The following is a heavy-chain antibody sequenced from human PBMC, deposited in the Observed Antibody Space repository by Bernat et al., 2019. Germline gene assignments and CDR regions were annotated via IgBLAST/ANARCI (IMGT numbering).Heavy chain of an antibody. CDR3: TTDNGVSAFDI. CDR1: GLSLTDAW. Sequence: EVHLVESGGDLVKPGGSLRLSCAVSGLSLTDAWMSWVRQAPGKGLEWVGRSKGKIDGGTTDYAAPVKGRVTMSRDESKNTLYLETNSVKLEDTAVYYCTTDNGVSAFDIWGQGTRVTVSS. V-gene: IGHV3-15*01. D-gene: IGHD2-8*01. CDR2: SKGKIDGGTT. J-gene: IGHJ3*02.